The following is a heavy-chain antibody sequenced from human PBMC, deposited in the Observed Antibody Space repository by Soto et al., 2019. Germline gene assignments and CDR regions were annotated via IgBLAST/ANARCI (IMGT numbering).Heavy chain of an antibody. D-gene: IGHD6-13*01. CDR3: ATIFVPGIARPKDS. CDR1: GFTFSSYA. J-gene: IGHJ4*02. V-gene: IGHV3-23*01. CDR2: ISGSGGST. Sequence: EVQLLESGGGLVQPGGSLRLSCAASGFTFSSYAMSCVRQSPGKVLEWVSAISGSGGSTYYADSVKGRFTISRDNSKNTLYLHMNSLRAEDTAVYYCATIFVPGIARPKDSWGQGTLVTVSS.